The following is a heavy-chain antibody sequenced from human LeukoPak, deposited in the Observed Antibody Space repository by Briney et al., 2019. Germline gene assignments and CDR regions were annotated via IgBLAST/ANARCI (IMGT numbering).Heavy chain of an antibody. CDR2: IYYSGST. Sequence: SETLSLTCTVSGGSISSYYWSWIRQPPGQGLGWIGYIYYSGSTNYNPSLKSRVTISVATSKNQFSLKLSSVTAADTAVYYCARRDDILTGSAAFDIWGQGTMVTVSS. CDR1: GGSISSYY. D-gene: IGHD3-9*01. J-gene: IGHJ3*02. CDR3: ARRDDILTGSAAFDI. V-gene: IGHV4-59*08.